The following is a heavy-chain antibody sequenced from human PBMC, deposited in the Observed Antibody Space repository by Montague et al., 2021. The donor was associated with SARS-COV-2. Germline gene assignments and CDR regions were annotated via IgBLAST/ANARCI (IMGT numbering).Heavy chain of an antibody. J-gene: IGHJ6*02. CDR2: IWYGGSNK. Sequence: SLRLSCAASGFTFSSYAMSRVRQAPGKGLEWVAVIWYGGSNKQYADSVKGRFTISRDNSKNTLYLQMNSLRAEDTALYYCARDSFSSCTSSSCYMGGMDVWGQGTMVTVSS. V-gene: IGHV3-33*08. CDR1: GFTFSSYA. D-gene: IGHD2-2*02. CDR3: ARDSFSSCTSSSCYMGGMDV.